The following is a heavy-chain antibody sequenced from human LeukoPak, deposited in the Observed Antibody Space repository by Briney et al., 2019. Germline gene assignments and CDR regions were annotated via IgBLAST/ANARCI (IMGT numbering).Heavy chain of an antibody. CDR2: IYPADSDT. D-gene: IGHD1-26*01. Sequence: GESLKISCKAPGYTFTTSWIGWVRQMPGKGLEWMGIIYPADSDTRYSPSFQGQVTISADKSISTAYLQWSSLKASDTAIYYCARQYGTYFDYWGQGTLVTVSS. V-gene: IGHV5-51*01. CDR3: ARQYGTYFDY. CDR1: GYTFTTSW. J-gene: IGHJ4*02.